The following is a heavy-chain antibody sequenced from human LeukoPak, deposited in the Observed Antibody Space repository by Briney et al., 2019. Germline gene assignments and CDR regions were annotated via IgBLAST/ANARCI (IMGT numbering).Heavy chain of an antibody. CDR2: IYTSGST. D-gene: IGHD1-26*01. CDR3: AREGIVGAIAY. J-gene: IGHJ4*02. CDR1: GGSISSGSYY. V-gene: IGHV4-61*02. Sequence: SETLSLTCTVSGGSISSGSYYWSWIRQPAGKGLEWIGRIYTSGSTNYNPSLKSRVTISVDTSKNQFSLKLSSVTAADPAVYYCAREGIVGAIAYWGQGTLVTVSS.